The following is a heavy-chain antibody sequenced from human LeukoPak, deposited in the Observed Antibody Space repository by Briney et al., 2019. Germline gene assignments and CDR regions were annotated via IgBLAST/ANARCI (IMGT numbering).Heavy chain of an antibody. CDR2: INTEGSST. CDR3: AKNAGYSYGLYYFDY. Sequence: GGSLRLSCAASGFTFSSYWMHWVRQGPGKGLVWVSRINTEGSSTTYADSVKGRFTISRDNSKNTVHLQMDSLRAEDSAVYYCAKNAGYSYGLYYFDYWGQGTLVTVSS. CDR1: GFTFSSYW. J-gene: IGHJ4*02. D-gene: IGHD5-18*01. V-gene: IGHV3-74*01.